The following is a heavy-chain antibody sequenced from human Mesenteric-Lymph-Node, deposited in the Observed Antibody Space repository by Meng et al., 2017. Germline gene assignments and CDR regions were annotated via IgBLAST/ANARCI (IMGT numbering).Heavy chain of an antibody. D-gene: IGHD2-2*02. V-gene: IGHV1-2*02. CDR1: GYTFTSYG. CDR3: ARRPGECTGSSCYRYNFNC. CDR2: VNANSGGA. J-gene: IGHJ4*02. Sequence: ASVKVSCKASGYTFTSYGISWVRQAPGQGLEWMGWVNANSGGAHYAQSFQGRVNMTRDTSISTAYMDLGRLTSDDTAMYYCARRPGECTGSSCYRYNFNCWGQGTLVTVSS.